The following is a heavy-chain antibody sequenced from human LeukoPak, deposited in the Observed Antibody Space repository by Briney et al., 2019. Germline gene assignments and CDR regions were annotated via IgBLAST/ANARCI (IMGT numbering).Heavy chain of an antibody. V-gene: IGHV4-39*01. CDR1: GGSISSSSYY. CDR2: IYYSGST. Sequence: PSETLSLTCTVSGGSISSSSYYWGWIRQPSGKGLEWIGSIYYSGSTYYNPSLKSRVTISVDTSKNQFSLKLSSVTAADTAVYYCARHGKLLYTNWFDPWGQGTLVTVSS. CDR3: ARHGKLLYTNWFDP. J-gene: IGHJ5*02. D-gene: IGHD2-2*02.